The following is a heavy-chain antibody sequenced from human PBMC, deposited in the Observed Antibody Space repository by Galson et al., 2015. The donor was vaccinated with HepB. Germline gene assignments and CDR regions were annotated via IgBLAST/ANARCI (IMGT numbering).Heavy chain of an antibody. J-gene: IGHJ5*02. V-gene: IGHV1-69*02. CDR1: GGTFSSYT. Sequence: SVKVSCKASGGTFSSYTFSWVRQAPGQGLEWMGRITPIFGIAHYAQKFQGRVTITADKSTSTAYMELSSLRSEDTAVYYCTRVNDNSAYSPWFDPWGQGTLVTASS. D-gene: IGHD3-22*01. CDR2: ITPIFGIA. CDR3: TRVNDNSAYSPWFDP.